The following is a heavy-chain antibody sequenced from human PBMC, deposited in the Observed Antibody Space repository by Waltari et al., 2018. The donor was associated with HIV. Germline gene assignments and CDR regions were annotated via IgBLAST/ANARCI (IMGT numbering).Heavy chain of an antibody. V-gene: IGHV1-18*01. CDR3: ARDVREAAPDYYYYGMDV. Sequence: VQLVQSGAEVTKPGASVKVSCKASGYTFTSYGISCVRQAPAQGLEWMGWISAYNGNTNYAQKLQGRVTMTTDTSTSTAYMELRSLRSDDTAVYYCARDVREAAPDYYYYGMDVWGQGTTVTVSS. D-gene: IGHD6-13*01. CDR1: GYTFTSYG. J-gene: IGHJ6*02. CDR2: ISAYNGNT.